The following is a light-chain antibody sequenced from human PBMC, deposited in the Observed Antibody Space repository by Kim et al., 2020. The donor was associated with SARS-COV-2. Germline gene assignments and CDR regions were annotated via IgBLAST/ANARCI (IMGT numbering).Light chain of an antibody. Sequence: EIVLTQSPATLSLSPGERATLSCRASQCVSSYLAWYQQKPGQAPRLLIYDASNRATGIPARFSGSGSGTDFTLTISSLEPEDFAVYYCQQRSNWSYTFGQGTKLEI. CDR2: DAS. J-gene: IGKJ2*01. V-gene: IGKV3-11*01. CDR3: QQRSNWSYT. CDR1: QCVSSY.